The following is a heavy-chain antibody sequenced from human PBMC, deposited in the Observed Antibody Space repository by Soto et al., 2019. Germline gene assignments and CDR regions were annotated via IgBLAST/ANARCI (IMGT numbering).Heavy chain of an antibody. J-gene: IGHJ6*03. CDR2: IYWDDDK. CDR1: GFSLSTSGVG. CDR3: AHARFDFYYMDV. V-gene: IGHV2-5*02. Sequence: SGPTLVNPTQTLTLTCTFSGFSLSTSGVGVGWIRQPPGKALEWLALIYWDDDKRYSPSLKSRLTITKYTSKNQVVLTMTNMDPVDTATYYCAHARFDFYYMDVWGKGTTVTVSS.